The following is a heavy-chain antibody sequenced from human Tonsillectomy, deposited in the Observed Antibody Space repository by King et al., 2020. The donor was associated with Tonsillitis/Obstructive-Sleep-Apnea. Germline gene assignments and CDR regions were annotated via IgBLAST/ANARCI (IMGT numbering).Heavy chain of an antibody. V-gene: IGHV3-23*04. Sequence: VQLVESGGGLVQPGGSLRISCAASGFPLRRYAMTWVRQAPGKGLEWVSGLSGSDYNTYYADSVKGRFTISRDNSKNTLYLQMNSLRAEDTAEYYCAKVHEPHTVTSRDVYCYGMDVWGQGTTVIVSS. CDR3: AKVHEPHTVTSRDVYCYGMDV. CDR2: LSGSDYNT. CDR1: GFPLRRYA. J-gene: IGHJ6*02. D-gene: IGHD4-11*01.